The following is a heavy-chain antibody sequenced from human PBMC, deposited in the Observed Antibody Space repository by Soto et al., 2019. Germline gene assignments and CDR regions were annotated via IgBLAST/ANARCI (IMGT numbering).Heavy chain of an antibody. J-gene: IGHJ4*02. D-gene: IGHD3-10*01. Sequence: QVQLQQSGPGLLKASRTLSLSCGISGDCVSSNAAAWNWIRQSPSRGLEWLGKTFYRSKWFNDYALSVKSRLSVAPDTAKNQFSLHLNSGTPEYTAIYYCARDELHYKTPFDSWGQGTLVTVSS. CDR2: TFYRSKWFN. V-gene: IGHV6-1*01. CDR1: GDCVSSNAAA. CDR3: ARDELHYKTPFDS.